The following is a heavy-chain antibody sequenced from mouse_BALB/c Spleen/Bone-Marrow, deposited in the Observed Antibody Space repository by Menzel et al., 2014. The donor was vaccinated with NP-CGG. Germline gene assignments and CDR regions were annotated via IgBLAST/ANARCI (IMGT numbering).Heavy chain of an antibody. CDR2: ISNGGGST. J-gene: IGHJ2*01. V-gene: IGHV5-12-2*01. CDR1: GFTFSSYT. CDR3: ARQIYFPYFDY. D-gene: IGHD2-1*01. Sequence: GQVVESGGGLVQPGGSLKLSCAASGFTFSSYTMSWVRQTPEKRLEWVAYISNGGGSTYYPDTVKGRFTISRDNAKNTLYLQMSSLKSEDTAMYYCARQIYFPYFDYWGQGTTLTVSS.